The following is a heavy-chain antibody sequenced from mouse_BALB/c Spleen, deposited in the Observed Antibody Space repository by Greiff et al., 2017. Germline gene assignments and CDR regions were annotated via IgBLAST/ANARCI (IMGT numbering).Heavy chain of an antibody. CDR1: GYTFTSYT. D-gene: IGHD1-1*01. J-gene: IGHJ4*01. V-gene: IGHV1-4*01. CDR2: INPSSGYT. Sequence: VKLQESGAELARPGASVKMSCKASGYTFTSYTMHWVKQRPGQGLEWIGYINPSSGYTNYNQKFKDKATLTADKSSSTAYMQLSSLTSEDSAVYYCARSGYYGSSYDYAMDYWGQGTSVTVSS. CDR3: ARSGYYGSSYDYAMDY.